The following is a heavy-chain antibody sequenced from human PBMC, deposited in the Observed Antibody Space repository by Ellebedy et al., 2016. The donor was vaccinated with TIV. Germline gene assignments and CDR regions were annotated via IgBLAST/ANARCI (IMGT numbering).Heavy chain of an antibody. CDR2: SKPYNGYT. Sequence: AASVKVSCKASGYTFITFGISWVRQAPGQGLEWMGWSKPYNGYTKYVEKFQGRVTVTTDTSTSTAYMELTSLRSDDTAVYYCARDELDNRGYHYDYWGQGTLVTVSS. CDR3: ARDELDNRGYHYDY. CDR1: GYTFITFG. D-gene: IGHD3-22*01. V-gene: IGHV1-18*01. J-gene: IGHJ4*02.